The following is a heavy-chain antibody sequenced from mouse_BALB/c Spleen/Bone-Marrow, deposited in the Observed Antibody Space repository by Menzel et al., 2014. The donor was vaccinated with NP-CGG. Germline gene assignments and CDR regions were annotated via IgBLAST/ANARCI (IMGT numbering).Heavy chain of an antibody. CDR1: GYTFRNYW. J-gene: IGHJ2*01. V-gene: IGHV1-9*01. CDR2: ILPGSGTA. CDR3: ARASVVPYYFDF. D-gene: IGHD1-1*01. Sequence: VKLMESGAELMKPGASVKISCKATGYTFRNYWIDWVKQGPGHGLEWIGEILPGSGTANYNEKFKGKATFTADTSSNTAYMQLSSLTSEDSALYYCARASVVPYYFDFWGQGTTLTVSS.